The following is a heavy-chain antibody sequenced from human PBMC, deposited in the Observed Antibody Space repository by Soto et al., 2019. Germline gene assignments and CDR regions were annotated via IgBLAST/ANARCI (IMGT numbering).Heavy chain of an antibody. V-gene: IGHV1-46*01. CDR2: IHPSGGST. D-gene: IGHD5-12*01. CDR3: ARVFEDGYDTVDY. CDR1: GYTFTSYY. J-gene: IGHJ4*02. Sequence: QVQLVQSGAEVKKPGASVKVSCKASGYTFTSYYMHWVRQAPGQGLEWMGIIHPSGGSTSYAEKFQGRVNMTRDTSTSTVYMELSSLRSEDTAVYYCARVFEDGYDTVDYWGQGTLVTVSS.